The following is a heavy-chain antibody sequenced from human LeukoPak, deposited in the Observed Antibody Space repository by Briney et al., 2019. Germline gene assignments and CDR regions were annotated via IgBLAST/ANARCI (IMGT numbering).Heavy chain of an antibody. V-gene: IGHV4-59*01. CDR1: GDSITSYY. Sequence: PSGTLSLTCSVSGDSITSYYWSWIRQPPGTGLEGIAYTYYSGSTNYNPSLKNPVTISVDTSKNQFSLKLSSVTAADTAVYYCARFSPTSGAFDIWGQGTMVTVSS. CDR2: TYYSGST. J-gene: IGHJ3*02. CDR3: ARFSPTSGAFDI.